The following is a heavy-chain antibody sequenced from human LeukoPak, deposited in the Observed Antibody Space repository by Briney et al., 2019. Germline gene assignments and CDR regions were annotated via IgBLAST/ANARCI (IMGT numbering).Heavy chain of an antibody. V-gene: IGHV3-30*02. Sequence: GGSLRLSCAASGFTFSGYDMHWVRQAPGKGLEWVAFIRYDGNNKYYTDSVKGRFTISRDNSKNTLYLQMNSLRAEDTAVYYCAVYSGYEQVDYWGQGTLVTVSS. D-gene: IGHD5-12*01. J-gene: IGHJ4*02. CDR1: GFTFSGYD. CDR2: IRYDGNNK. CDR3: AVYSGYEQVDY.